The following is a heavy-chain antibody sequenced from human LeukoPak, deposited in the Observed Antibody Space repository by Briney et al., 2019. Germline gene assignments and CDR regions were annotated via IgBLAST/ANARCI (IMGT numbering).Heavy chain of an antibody. J-gene: IGHJ4*02. CDR2: IYYSGST. CDR1: GGSISSSSYY. Sequence: SETLSLTCTVSGGSISSSSYYWGWIRQPPGKGLEWIGSIYYSGSTYYNPSLKSRVTISVDTSKNQFSLKLSSVTAADTAVYYCARRGRSFNFSGYSSAGAFDYWGQGTLVTVTS. D-gene: IGHD6-25*01. V-gene: IGHV4-39*01. CDR3: ARRGRSFNFSGYSSAGAFDY.